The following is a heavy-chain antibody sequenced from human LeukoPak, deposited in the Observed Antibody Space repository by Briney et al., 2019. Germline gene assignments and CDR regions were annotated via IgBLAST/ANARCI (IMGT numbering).Heavy chain of an antibody. CDR2: INPNSGGT. J-gene: IGHJ5*02. V-gene: IGHV1-2*02. D-gene: IGHD2-2*01. Sequence: ASVKVSCKASGYTSTGYYMHWVRQAPGQGLEWMGWINPNSGGTNYAQKFQGRVTMTGDTSISTAYMELSRLTFDDTAVYYCAREFPSSSNWYAKWFDPWGQGTLVTVSS. CDR3: AREFPSSSNWYAKWFDP. CDR1: GYTSTGYY.